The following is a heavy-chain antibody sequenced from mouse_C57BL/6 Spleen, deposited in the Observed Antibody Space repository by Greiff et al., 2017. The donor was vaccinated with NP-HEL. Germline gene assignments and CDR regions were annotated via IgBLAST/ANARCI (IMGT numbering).Heavy chain of an antibody. V-gene: IGHV1-69*01. D-gene: IGHD1-1*01. CDR1: GYTFTSYW. CDR2: IDPSDSYT. J-gene: IGHJ3*01. Sequence: LVESGAELVMPGASVKLSCKASGYTFTSYWMHWVKQRPGQGLEWIGEIDPSDSYTNYNQQFKGKSTLTVDKSSSTAYMQLSILTSEDSAVYYCAQVDYYGSSYRGFAYWGQGTLVTVSA. CDR3: AQVDYYGSSYRGFAY.